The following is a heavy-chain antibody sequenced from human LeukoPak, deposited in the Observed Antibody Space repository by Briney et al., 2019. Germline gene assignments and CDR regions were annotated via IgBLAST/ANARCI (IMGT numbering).Heavy chain of an antibody. CDR3: ARHSSGWYGAIDY. CDR1: GFTFSSYA. J-gene: IGHJ4*02. Sequence: GGSLRLSCAASGFTFSSYAMSWVRQAPGKGLEWVSYISSSSSTIYYADSVKGRFTISRDNAKNSLYLQMNSLRAEDTAVYYCARHSSGWYGAIDYWGQGTLVTVSS. CDR2: ISSSSSTI. V-gene: IGHV3-48*01. D-gene: IGHD6-19*01.